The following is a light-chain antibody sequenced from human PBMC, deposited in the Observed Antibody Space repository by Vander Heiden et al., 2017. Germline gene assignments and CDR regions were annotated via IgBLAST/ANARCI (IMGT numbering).Light chain of an antibody. CDR3: MQALHTPLT. CDR2: LGS. V-gene: IGKV2-28*01. CDR1: QSLKYTNGYNY. J-gene: IGKJ4*01. Sequence: EIVMTQSPLSLPVTPGEQASISCRSSQSLKYTNGYNYLDWYLQKPGPSPQLLIYLGSNRASGVPDRFSGSGSGTDFTLKITRVEAEDVGTYYCMQALHTPLTFGGGTKLEIK.